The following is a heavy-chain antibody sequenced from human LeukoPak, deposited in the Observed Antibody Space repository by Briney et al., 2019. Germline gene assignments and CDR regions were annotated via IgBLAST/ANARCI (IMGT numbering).Heavy chain of an antibody. V-gene: IGHV4-34*01. CDR2: INHSGST. J-gene: IGHJ5*02. D-gene: IGHD6-6*01. CDR1: GGSFSGYY. Sequence: SETLSLTCAVYGGSFSGYYWSWIRQPPGNGLEWIGEINHSGSTNYNPSLKSRVTISVDTSKNQFSLKLSSVTAADTAVYYCARVNRRADRPRWFDPWGQGTLVTVSS. CDR3: ARVNRRADRPRWFDP.